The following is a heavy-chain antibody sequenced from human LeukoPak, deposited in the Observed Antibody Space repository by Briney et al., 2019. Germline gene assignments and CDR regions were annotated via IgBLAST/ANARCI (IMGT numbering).Heavy chain of an antibody. CDR3: ARDLVGATPHFFDY. CDR1: GGSFSGYY. Sequence: SETLSLTCAVYGGSFSGYYWGWIRQPPGKGLEWIGSIYHSGSTYYNPSLKSRVTISVDTSKNQFSLKLSSVTAADTAVYYCARDLVGATPHFFDYWGQGTLVTVSS. D-gene: IGHD1-26*01. CDR2: IYHSGST. V-gene: IGHV4-38-2*02. J-gene: IGHJ4*02.